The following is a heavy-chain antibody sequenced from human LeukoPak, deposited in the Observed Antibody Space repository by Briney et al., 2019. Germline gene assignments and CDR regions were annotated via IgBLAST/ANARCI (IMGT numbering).Heavy chain of an antibody. CDR1: GFIFDTHT. J-gene: IGHJ6*02. D-gene: IGHD1-14*01. V-gene: IGHV3-23*01. Sequence: GGSLRLSCTASGFIFDTHTLTWVRQAPGKGLEWVASISGSGDSTNYGDSVKGRFTISRDNFKRKVHLEMSNLRADDTAMYYCVRRAAVRGMDFWGLGTTVIVSS. CDR3: VRRAAVRGMDF. CDR2: ISGSGDST.